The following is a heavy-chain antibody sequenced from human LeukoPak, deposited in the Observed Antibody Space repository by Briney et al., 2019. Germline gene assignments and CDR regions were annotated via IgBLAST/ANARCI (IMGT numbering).Heavy chain of an antibody. D-gene: IGHD2/OR15-2a*01. CDR3: TLFNR. J-gene: IGHJ5*02. Sequence: ASVTVSCKASGYTFTGHDIHWVRQAPGQGLEWMGWINPYSGATYYMENFQGRVTITRDTSTSTAYLELSRLKSDDTAVYYCTLFNRWGQGTLVTVSS. CDR1: GYTFTGHD. V-gene: IGHV1-2*02. CDR2: INPYSGAT.